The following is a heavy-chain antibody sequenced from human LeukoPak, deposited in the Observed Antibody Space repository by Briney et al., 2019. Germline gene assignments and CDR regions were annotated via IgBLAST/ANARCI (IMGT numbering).Heavy chain of an antibody. CDR3: ARGRDPY. D-gene: IGHD5-24*01. Sequence: SETLSLTCAVYGGSFSGYYWSWIRQPPGRGLEWIGEINHSGSTNYNPSLKSRVTISVDTSKSQFSLKLNSVTAADTAMYYCARGRDPYWGQGTLVTV. J-gene: IGHJ4*02. CDR1: GGSFSGYY. CDR2: INHSGST. V-gene: IGHV4-34*01.